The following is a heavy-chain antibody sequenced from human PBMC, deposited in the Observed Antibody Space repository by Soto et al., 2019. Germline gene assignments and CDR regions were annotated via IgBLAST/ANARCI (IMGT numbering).Heavy chain of an antibody. CDR3: ARSRRGAYSSGWYSPSGYYNYGIDV. V-gene: IGHV5-51*01. CDR1: GYKVSTWHNFTSYW. D-gene: IGHD6-19*01. J-gene: IGHJ6*02. Sequence: GESLKISCMGSGYKVSTWHNFTSYWIAWVRQMPGECLEWMGIIYPGDSDTRYNPSFQGQVTISADTSISTAYLQWTSPKASDTAMYYCARSRRGAYSSGWYSPSGYYNYGIDVWGQGTKVTVSS. CDR2: IYPGDSDT.